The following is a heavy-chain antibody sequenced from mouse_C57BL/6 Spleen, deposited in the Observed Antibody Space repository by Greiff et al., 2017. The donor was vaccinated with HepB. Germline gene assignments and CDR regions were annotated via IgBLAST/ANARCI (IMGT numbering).Heavy chain of an antibody. V-gene: IGHV1-52*01. D-gene: IGHD1-1*02. J-gene: IGHJ3*01. CDR1: GYTFTSYW. Sequence: QVQLQQPGAELVRPGSSVKLSCKASGYTFTSYWMHWVKQRPIQGLEWIGNIDPSDSETHYNQKFKDKATLTVDKSSSTAYMQLSSLTSEDSAVYYCARDGWSPVAYWGQGTLVTVSA. CDR2: IDPSDSET. CDR3: ARDGWSPVAY.